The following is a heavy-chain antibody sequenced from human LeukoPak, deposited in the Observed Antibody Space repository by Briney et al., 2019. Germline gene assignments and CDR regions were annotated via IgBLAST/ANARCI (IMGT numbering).Heavy chain of an antibody. D-gene: IGHD3-10*01. CDR3: AKERFGALDP. CDR1: GFTFSSYA. CDR2: ISGSGDAR. V-gene: IGHV3-23*01. J-gene: IGHJ5*02. Sequence: GGSLRLSCTGSGFTFSSYAMTWVRQAPGKGLEWVSTISGSGDARYYADSVKGRFTISRDNPINTLYLQMSSLRAEDTALYYCAKERFGALDPWGQGTLVSVAS.